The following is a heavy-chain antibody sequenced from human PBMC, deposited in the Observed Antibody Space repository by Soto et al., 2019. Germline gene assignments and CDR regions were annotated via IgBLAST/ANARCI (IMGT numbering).Heavy chain of an antibody. V-gene: IGHV3-48*03. Sequence: PVGSLRLSCAASGFTFRSFEMNWVRQVPGKGLEWVSYISSRGDTIYYTDSVRGRFTVSRDNAKNSLYLQMDRLRAEDTAVYYCTRGDWYGDYWGQGTLVTVSS. D-gene: IGHD3-9*01. CDR3: TRGDWYGDY. J-gene: IGHJ4*02. CDR1: GFTFRSFE. CDR2: ISSRGDTI.